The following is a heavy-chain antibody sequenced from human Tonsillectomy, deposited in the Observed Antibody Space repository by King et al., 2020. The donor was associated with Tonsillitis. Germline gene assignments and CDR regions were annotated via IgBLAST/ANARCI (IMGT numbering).Heavy chain of an antibody. CDR1: GGSISNNNYY. J-gene: IGHJ4*02. Sequence: LQLQESGPGLVKPSQTLSLTCTVSGGSISNNNYYWGWIRQPPGKGLEWIGSIFYSGSTYYKPSLKSRVALSVDTSENQFSLKLKSVTAADTAVYYCARHTPGRMIVVVNFFDYWGQGTLVTVSS. D-gene: IGHD3-22*01. CDR2: IFYSGST. CDR3: ARHTPGRMIVVVNFFDY. V-gene: IGHV4-39*01.